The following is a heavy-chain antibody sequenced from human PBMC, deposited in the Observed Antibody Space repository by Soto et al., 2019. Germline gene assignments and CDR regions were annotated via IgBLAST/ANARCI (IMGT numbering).Heavy chain of an antibody. CDR2: INPNTRVT. CDR1: GYSFAAYY. D-gene: IGHD3-3*01. Sequence: QVHLEQSGAEVKKAGASVKISCKSSGYSFAAYYINWVRQVSGQGLEWMGWINPNTRVTDYAQKYPGRVTLTRDTSIKTAYLELTSLRSDDTAVYYCAKIYTWNEWQGGSDYWGQGTLLTVSS. CDR3: AKIYTWNEWQGGSDY. V-gene: IGHV1-2*02. J-gene: IGHJ4*02.